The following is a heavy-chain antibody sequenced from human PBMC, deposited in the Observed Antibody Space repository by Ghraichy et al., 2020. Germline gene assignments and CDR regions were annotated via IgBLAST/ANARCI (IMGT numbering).Heavy chain of an antibody. CDR2: IRDDGSIT. CDR3: AKDLGGRNVFDY. V-gene: IGHV3-74*01. Sequence: GGSLRLSCAASGFTFSTSWMNWVRRAPGKGLEWVSHIRDDGSITIYADSVKGRFTISRDNAKNTLYLQMNSLRAEDTAGYYCAKDLGGRNVFDYWGQGSLVTVSA. D-gene: IGHD3-16*01. CDR1: GFTFSTSW. J-gene: IGHJ4*02.